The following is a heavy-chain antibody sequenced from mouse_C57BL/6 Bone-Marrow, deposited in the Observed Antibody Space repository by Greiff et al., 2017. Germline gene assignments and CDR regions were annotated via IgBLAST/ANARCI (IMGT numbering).Heavy chain of an antibody. CDR2: FHPYNDDT. V-gene: IGHV1-47*01. CDR1: GYTFTTYP. Sequence: VQLQQSGAELVKPGASVKMSCKASGYTFTTYPIEWMKQNPGKSLEWIGNFHPYNDDTKYNEKFKGKATLNIEKSSSAVYLELSQLTSDDSAVYYCARLNCDVGYFDYWGQGTTLTVSS. CDR3: ARLNCDVGYFDY. J-gene: IGHJ2*01. D-gene: IGHD4-1*01.